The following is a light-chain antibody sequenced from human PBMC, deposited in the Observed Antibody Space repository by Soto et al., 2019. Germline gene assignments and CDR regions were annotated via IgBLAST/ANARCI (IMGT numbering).Light chain of an antibody. J-gene: IGKJ1*01. CDR3: HHYET. V-gene: IGKV3-20*01. Sequence: EVVLTQSPGTLSLSPGERVTLSCRASQSVSSSYLAWYQQKPGQAPRLLIYGASSRATGIPDRFSGSGSGTDFTLTISRLEPEDFAVYYCHHYETFGQGTKVEVK. CDR1: QSVSSSY. CDR2: GAS.